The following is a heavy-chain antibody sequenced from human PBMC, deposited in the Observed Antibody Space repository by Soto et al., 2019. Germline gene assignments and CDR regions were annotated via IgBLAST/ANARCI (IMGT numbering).Heavy chain of an antibody. Sequence: PSETLSLTCTVSGGSINNRSYYWGWIRQSPGKGLEWIGSIYYSGSTYYNPSLKSRVAMSVDTSKNQFSLKLRSVSAADTAVYYCARQRTSVVTQAYFDDWGQGSLVTVSS. D-gene: IGHD2-21*02. CDR3: ARQRTSVVTQAYFDD. J-gene: IGHJ4*02. CDR2: IYYSGST. V-gene: IGHV4-39*01. CDR1: GGSINNRSYY.